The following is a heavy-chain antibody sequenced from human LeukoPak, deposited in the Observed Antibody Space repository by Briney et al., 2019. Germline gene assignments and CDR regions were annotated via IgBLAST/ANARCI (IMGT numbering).Heavy chain of an antibody. D-gene: IGHD3-16*01. CDR3: AKDGAPGVLDY. CDR2: ISYDGSNK. Sequence: PGGSLGRSCAASGFTFSSYGMHWVRQAPGKGLEGVAVISYDGSNKYYADSVRGRFTLSTDHSKNTLYLQMNSLRAEDPAVYYCAKDGAPGVLDYWGQGTPVTVSS. CDR1: GFTFSSYG. J-gene: IGHJ4*02. V-gene: IGHV3-30*18.